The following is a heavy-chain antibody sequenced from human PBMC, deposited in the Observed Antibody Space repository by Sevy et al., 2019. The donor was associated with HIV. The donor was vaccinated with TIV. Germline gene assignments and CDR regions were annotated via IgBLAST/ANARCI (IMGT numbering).Heavy chain of an antibody. D-gene: IGHD1-1*01. CDR1: GGSISSYF. CDR2: IYFTGNT. V-gene: IGHV4-59*01. CDR3: ARDSTTRPRVLDY. Sequence: SETLSLTCSVSGGSISSYFWTWVQQSPGKGLEWIGNIYFTGNTDYSPSLKSRVTLSLDTPKSQFSLTLKSVTAADTAIYFCARDSTTRPRVLDYWGQGTLVTVSS. J-gene: IGHJ4*02.